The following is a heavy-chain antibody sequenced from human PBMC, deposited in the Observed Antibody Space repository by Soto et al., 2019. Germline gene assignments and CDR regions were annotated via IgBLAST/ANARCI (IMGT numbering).Heavy chain of an antibody. CDR3: ARHQGLEMATIRGNYYYYYGMDV. V-gene: IGHV5-51*01. D-gene: IGHD5-12*01. CDR1: GYSFTSYW. Sequence: EVQLVQSGAEVKKPGESLKISCKGSGYSFTSYWIGWVRQMPGKGLEWMGIIYPGDSDTRYSPSFQGQVTISADKSISTAYLQWSSLKASDTAMYYCARHQGLEMATIRGNYYYYYGMDVWGQGTTVTVSS. CDR2: IYPGDSDT. J-gene: IGHJ6*02.